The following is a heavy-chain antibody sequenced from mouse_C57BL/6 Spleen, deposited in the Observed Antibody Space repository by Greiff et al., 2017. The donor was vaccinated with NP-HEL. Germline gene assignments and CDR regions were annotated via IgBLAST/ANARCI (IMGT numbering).Heavy chain of an antibody. CDR2: INPNNGGT. CDR3: ARRITTVVDHWYFDV. V-gene: IGHV1-26*01. J-gene: IGHJ1*03. D-gene: IGHD1-1*01. CDR1: GYTFTDYY. Sequence: VQLQQSGPELVKPGASVKISCKASGYTFTDYYMNWVKQSHGKSLEWIGDINPNNGGTSYNQKFKDKATLTVDKSSSTAYMELRSLTSEDSAVYYCARRITTVVDHWYFDVWGTGTTVTVSS.